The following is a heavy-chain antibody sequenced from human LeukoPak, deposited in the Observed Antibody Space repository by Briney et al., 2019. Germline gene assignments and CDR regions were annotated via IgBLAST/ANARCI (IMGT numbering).Heavy chain of an antibody. CDR2: INTNTGNP. CDR1: GYTFTSYA. CDR3: AREKPDSGYDWGAFDI. V-gene: IGHV7-4-1*02. D-gene: IGHD5-12*01. J-gene: IGHJ3*02. Sequence: ASVKVSCKASGYTFTSYAMNWVRQAPGQGLEWMGWINTNTGNPTYAQGFTGRFVFSLDTSVSTAYLQISSLKAEDTAVYYCAREKPDSGYDWGAFDIWGQGTMVTVSS.